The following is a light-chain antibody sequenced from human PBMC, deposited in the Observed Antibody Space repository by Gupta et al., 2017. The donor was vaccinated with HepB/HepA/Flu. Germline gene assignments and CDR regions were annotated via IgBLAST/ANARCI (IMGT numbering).Light chain of an antibody. V-gene: IGLV2-11*01. CDR3: CSYAGSYTFVV. CDR2: DVT. CDR1: SSDVGRYNY. Sequence: QSALTQPRSVSGSPGQSVTISCTGTSSDVGRYNYVSWYQHHPGKAPKLIIYDVTQWPSGVPDRFSGSKSGNTASLTISGLQADDEADYYCCSYAGSYTFVVFGGGTKVTVL. J-gene: IGLJ2*01.